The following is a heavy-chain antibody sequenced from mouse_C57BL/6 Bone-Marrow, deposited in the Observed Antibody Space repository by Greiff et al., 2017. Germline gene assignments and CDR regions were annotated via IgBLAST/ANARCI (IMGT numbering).Heavy chain of an antibody. CDR3: AREGTLGRYYIDY. D-gene: IGHD4-1*01. V-gene: IGHV1-61*01. Sequence: QVQLQQPGAELVRPGSSVKLSCKASGYTFTSYWMDWVKQRPGQGLEWIGNIYPSDSETHYNQKFKDKATLTVDKSSSTAYMQLSSLTSEDSAVYYCAREGTLGRYYIDYWGQGTTLTVSS. CDR1: GYTFTSYW. J-gene: IGHJ2*01. CDR2: IYPSDSET.